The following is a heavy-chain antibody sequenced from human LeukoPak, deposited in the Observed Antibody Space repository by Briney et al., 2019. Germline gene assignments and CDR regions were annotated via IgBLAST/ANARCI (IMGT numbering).Heavy chain of an antibody. Sequence: GGSLRLSCAASGFTFSSYWMHWVRQAPGKGLEWVANIKLDGTEKYYVDSVKGRFTISRGNAKNSLYLQMNSLRAEDTAVYYCASDRFYFGVWGQGTLVTVSS. CDR3: ASDRFYFGV. D-gene: IGHD3-16*01. J-gene: IGHJ4*02. CDR2: IKLDGTEK. V-gene: IGHV3-7*05. CDR1: GFTFSSYW.